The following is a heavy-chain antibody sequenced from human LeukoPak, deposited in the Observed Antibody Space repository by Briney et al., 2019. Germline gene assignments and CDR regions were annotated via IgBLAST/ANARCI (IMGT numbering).Heavy chain of an antibody. D-gene: IGHD2-2*01. J-gene: IGHJ4*02. V-gene: IGHV1-2*04. CDR1: GYTFTGYY. CDR2: INPNSGGT. Sequence: GASVKVSCKASGYTFTGYYMHWVRQAPGRGLEWMGWINPNSGGTYSAQKFQGWVTMTRDTSISTAYMELSRLTSDDTAVCYCARANALYCSSTSCLFDYWGQGTLVTVSS. CDR3: ARANALYCSSTSCLFDY.